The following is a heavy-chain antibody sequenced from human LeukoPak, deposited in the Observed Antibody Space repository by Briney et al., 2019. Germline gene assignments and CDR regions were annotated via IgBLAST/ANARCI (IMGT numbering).Heavy chain of an antibody. D-gene: IGHD6-19*01. CDR3: ARDLARLAYNWFDP. Sequence: ASVKVSCKASGYTFTGYYMHWVRQAPGQGLEWVGWINPNSGGTSYAQKFQGRVTMTRDTSISTAYMELSKLRSDDTAVYYCARDLARLAYNWFDPWGQGTLVTVSS. CDR2: INPNSGGT. V-gene: IGHV1-2*02. CDR1: GYTFTGYY. J-gene: IGHJ5*02.